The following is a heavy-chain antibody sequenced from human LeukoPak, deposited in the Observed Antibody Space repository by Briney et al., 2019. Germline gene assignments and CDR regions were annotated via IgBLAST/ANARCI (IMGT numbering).Heavy chain of an antibody. CDR3: GRDREQQLMSGMDV. CDR2: ISSSGTCT. D-gene: IGHD6-13*01. CDR1: GFTFSDYY. V-gene: IGHV3-11*06. Sequence: GGSLRLSCAASGFTFSDYYMSWIRQAPGKGLEWVSYISSSGTCTKYADSVKGRFTISRDNAKNSLYLQMNSLRAEDTAVYYCGRDREQQLMSGMDVWGQGTTVTVSS. J-gene: IGHJ6*02.